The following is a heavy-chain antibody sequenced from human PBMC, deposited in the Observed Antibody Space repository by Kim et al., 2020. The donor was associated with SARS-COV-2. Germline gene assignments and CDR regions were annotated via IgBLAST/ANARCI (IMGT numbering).Heavy chain of an antibody. Sequence: SETLSLTCAVYGGSFSGYYWSWIRQPPGKGLEWIGEINHSGSTNYNPSLKSRVTISVDTSKNQFSLKLSSVTAADTAVYYCARGMRDYVWGRRYPTRNDAFDIWGQGTMVTVSS. D-gene: IGHD3-16*01. CDR3: ARGMRDYVWGRRYPTRNDAFDI. J-gene: IGHJ3*02. CDR1: GGSFSGYY. CDR2: INHSGST. V-gene: IGHV4-34*01.